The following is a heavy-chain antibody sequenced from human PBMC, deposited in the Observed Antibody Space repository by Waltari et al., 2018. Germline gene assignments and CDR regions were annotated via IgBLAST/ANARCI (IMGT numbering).Heavy chain of an antibody. D-gene: IGHD2-15*01. Sequence: QVQLQQWGAGLLKPSETLSLTCAVYGGSFSGYYWSWIRQPPGKGLEWIGEINHSGSTNYTPSLKSRVTISVDTAKNQFSLKLSSVTAADTAVYYCAREKGEVVVAASGGFYYYYGMDVWGQGTTVTVSS. CDR2: INHSGST. J-gene: IGHJ6*02. V-gene: IGHV4-34*01. CDR1: GGSFSGYY. CDR3: AREKGEVVVAASGGFYYYYGMDV.